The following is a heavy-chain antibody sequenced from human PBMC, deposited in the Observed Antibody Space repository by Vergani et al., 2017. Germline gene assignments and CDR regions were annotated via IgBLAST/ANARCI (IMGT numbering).Heavy chain of an antibody. J-gene: IGHJ4*02. V-gene: IGHV1-69*01. CDR3: ARPRSKGPGIAAAGNYDY. CDR2: IIPIFGTA. Sequence: QVQLVQSGAEVKKPGSSVKVSCKASGGTFSSYAISWVRQAPGQGLEWMGGIIPIFGTANYAQKFQGRGTITADESTSTAYMELSSLRSEDTAVYYCARPRSKGPGIAAAGNYDYWGQGTLVTVSS. CDR1: GGTFSSYA. D-gene: IGHD6-13*01.